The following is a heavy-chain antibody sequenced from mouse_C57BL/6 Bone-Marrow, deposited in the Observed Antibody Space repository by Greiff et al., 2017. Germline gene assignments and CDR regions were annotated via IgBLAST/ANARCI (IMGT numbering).Heavy chain of an antibody. CDR3: PYGVDY. V-gene: IGHV14-4*01. CDR2: IDPENGDT. D-gene: IGHD1-1*02. J-gene: IGHJ2*01. CDR1: GFHIKDDY. Sequence: EVQLQQSGAELVRPGASVKLSCTASGFHIKDDYMHWVKPRPEQGLEWIGWIDPENGDTEYASQFQGKATITADTSSNTAYLQLSSLTSEDTAVYYCPYGVDYWGQGTTLTVSS.